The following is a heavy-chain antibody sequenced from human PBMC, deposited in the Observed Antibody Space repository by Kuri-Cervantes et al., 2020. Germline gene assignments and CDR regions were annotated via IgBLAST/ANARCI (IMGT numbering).Heavy chain of an antibody. CDR1: GFTFSDYY. Sequence: GESLKISCAGSGFTFSDYYMSWIRQAPGKGLEWVSYISSGATTIYYADSVKGRFTISRDNAKNSLYLQMNSLRAEDTAVYYCAKDRVYYYDSSDLYGMDVWGQGTTVTVSS. J-gene: IGHJ6*02. CDR3: AKDRVYYYDSSDLYGMDV. CDR2: ISSGATTI. D-gene: IGHD3-22*01. V-gene: IGHV3-11*01.